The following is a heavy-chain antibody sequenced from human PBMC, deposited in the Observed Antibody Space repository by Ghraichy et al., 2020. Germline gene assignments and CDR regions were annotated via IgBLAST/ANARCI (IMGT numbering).Heavy chain of an antibody. CDR1: GFTFSSYG. CDR3: AKDAYDFWSAYYFVDV. CDR2: ISGSGASA. J-gene: IGHJ6*02. V-gene: IGHV3-23*01. Sequence: GALRLSCEVSGFTFSSYGMSWVRQAPGKGLEWVSGISGSGASAYYADSVKGRFTISRDNSKHTLYLQMNSLRAEDTAVYYCAKDAYDFWSAYYFVDVWGQGTTVTVSS. D-gene: IGHD3-3*01.